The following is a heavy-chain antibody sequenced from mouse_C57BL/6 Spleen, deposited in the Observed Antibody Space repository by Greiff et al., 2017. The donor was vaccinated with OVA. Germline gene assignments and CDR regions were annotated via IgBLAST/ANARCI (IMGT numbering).Heavy chain of an antibody. J-gene: IGHJ4*01. CDR1: GYTFTGSW. V-gene: IGHV1-9*01. Sequence: QVQLQQSGAELMKPGASVKLSCKATGYTFTGSWIEWVQTRPGNGLEWIGEILPGSGSTNYNEKFQGQDTFTADTSSNTAYMQLSSLTTEDSAIYYCARCQLEDAMDYWGQGTSVTVSS. CDR3: ARCQLEDAMDY. D-gene: IGHD4-1*02. CDR2: ILPGSGST.